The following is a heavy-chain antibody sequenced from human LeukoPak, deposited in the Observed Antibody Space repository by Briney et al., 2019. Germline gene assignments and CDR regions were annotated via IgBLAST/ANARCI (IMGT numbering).Heavy chain of an antibody. Sequence: PGGSLRLSCAASGFTLSSYTMDWVRQAPGKGLEWVSYISSSGSTIYYADSVKGRFTISRDNAKNSLYLQMNSLRAEDTAVYYCARDGVVVIPYYYYGMDVWGQGTTVTVSS. CDR3: ARDGVVVIPYYYYGMDV. CDR2: ISSSGSTI. D-gene: IGHD3-22*01. CDR1: GFTLSSYT. J-gene: IGHJ6*02. V-gene: IGHV3-48*04.